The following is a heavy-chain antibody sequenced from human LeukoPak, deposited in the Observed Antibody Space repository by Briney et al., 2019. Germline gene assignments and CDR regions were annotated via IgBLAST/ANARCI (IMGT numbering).Heavy chain of an antibody. J-gene: IGHJ4*02. Sequence: GGSLRLSCAASGFTFSSYSMNWVRQAPGKGLEWVSSISNTSPYIYYAAPVKGRFTISRDNAKNSLYLQMNSLRAEDTAVYYCARDGVVGATTMYYFDYWGLGTLVTVSS. CDR1: GFTFSSYS. D-gene: IGHD1-26*01. CDR3: ARDGVVGATTMYYFDY. V-gene: IGHV3-21*01. CDR2: ISNTSPYI.